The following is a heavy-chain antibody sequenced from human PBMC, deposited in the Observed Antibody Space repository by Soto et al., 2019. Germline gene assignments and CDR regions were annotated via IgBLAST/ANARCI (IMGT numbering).Heavy chain of an antibody. CDR2: ISYDGSNK. Sequence: QVQLVESGGGVVQPGRSLRLSCAASGFTFSSYAMHWVRQAPGKGLEWVAVISYDGSNKYYADSVKGRFTISRDNSKKTLYLQMNSLRAEDTAVYYCARVKYSVYWGQGTLVTVSS. CDR1: GFTFSSYA. J-gene: IGHJ4*02. CDR3: ARVKYSVY. D-gene: IGHD5-18*01. V-gene: IGHV3-30-3*01.